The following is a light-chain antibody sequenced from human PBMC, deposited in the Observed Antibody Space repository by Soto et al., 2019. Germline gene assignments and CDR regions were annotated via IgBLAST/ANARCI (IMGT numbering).Light chain of an antibody. V-gene: IGKV3-11*01. CDR1: QSVSSY. J-gene: IGKJ4*01. CDR2: DAS. CDR3: QQRSNWLT. Sequence: EIVLTQSPATLSLSPGERATLSCRASQSVSSYLAWYKQKPGQAPRLLMYDASNRATGIPARFSGSGSGTDFTLTISRLEPEDFAVYYCQQRSNWLTFGGGTKVEIK.